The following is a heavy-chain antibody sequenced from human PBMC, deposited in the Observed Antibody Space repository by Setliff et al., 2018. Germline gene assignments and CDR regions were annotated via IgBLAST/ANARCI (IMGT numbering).Heavy chain of an antibody. V-gene: IGHV4-39*07. CDR3: ARASVEGSSGWELLQAFDI. CDR2: IYYSGST. Sequence: SETLSLTCTVSGGSISSSSYYWGWIRQPPGKGLEWIGSIYYSGSTYYNPSLKSRVAISVDTSKNQFSLKLSSVTAADTAVYYCARASVEGSSGWELLQAFDIWGQGTMVTVSS. CDR1: GGSISSSSYY. J-gene: IGHJ3*02. D-gene: IGHD1-26*01.